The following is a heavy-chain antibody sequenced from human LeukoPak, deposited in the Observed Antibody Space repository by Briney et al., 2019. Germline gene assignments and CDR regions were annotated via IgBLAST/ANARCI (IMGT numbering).Heavy chain of an antibody. CDR3: ARVVVDYGDYGWFDP. V-gene: IGHV1-46*01. Sequence: ASVKVSCKASGYTFTSYYMHWVRQAPGQGLEWMGIINPSGGSTSYAQKFQGRVTMTRDTSTSTAYMELRSLRSDDTAVYYCARVVVDYGDYGWFDPWGQGTLVTVSS. J-gene: IGHJ5*02. CDR1: GYTFTSYY. D-gene: IGHD4-17*01. CDR2: INPSGGST.